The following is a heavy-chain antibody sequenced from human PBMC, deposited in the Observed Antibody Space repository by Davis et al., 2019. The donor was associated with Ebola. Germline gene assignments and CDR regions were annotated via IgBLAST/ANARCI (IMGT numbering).Heavy chain of an antibody. V-gene: IGHV3-48*02. D-gene: IGHD3-16*01. CDR2: ISGSASST. CDR1: GFTFSSHS. J-gene: IGHJ4*02. CDR3: ARELIMSHGPMDY. Sequence: PGGSLRLSCAASGFTFSSHSMIWVRQAPGKGLEWLSYISGSASSTSYADSVKGRFTISRDNGKNTLYLQMNSLRDEDTAVHYCARELIMSHGPMDYWGQGTLVTVSS.